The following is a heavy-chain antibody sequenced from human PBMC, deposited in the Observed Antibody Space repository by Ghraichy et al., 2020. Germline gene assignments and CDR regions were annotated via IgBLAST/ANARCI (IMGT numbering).Heavy chain of an antibody. Sequence: SVKVSCKASGGTFSSYAISWVRQAPGQGLEWMGGIIPIFGTANYAQKFQGRVTITADESTSTAYMELSSLRSEDTAVYYCARDSGGSIYYYYYGMDVWGQGTTVTVSS. CDR1: GGTFSSYA. D-gene: IGHD2-15*01. V-gene: IGHV1-69*13. J-gene: IGHJ6*02. CDR3: ARDSGGSIYYYYYGMDV. CDR2: IIPIFGTA.